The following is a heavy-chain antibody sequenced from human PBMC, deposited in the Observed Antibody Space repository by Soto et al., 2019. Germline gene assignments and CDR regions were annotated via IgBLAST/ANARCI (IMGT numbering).Heavy chain of an antibody. CDR2: IIPIFGTA. CDR1: GGTFSSYA. V-gene: IGHV1-69*06. Sequence: SVKVSCKASGGTFSSYAISWVRQAPGQGLEWMGGIIPIFGTANYAQKFQGRVTITADKSTSAAYMELSSLRSEDTAVYYCAREGYCSGGSCYYFDYWGQGTMVTVYS. J-gene: IGHJ4*02. CDR3: AREGYCSGGSCYYFDY. D-gene: IGHD2-15*01.